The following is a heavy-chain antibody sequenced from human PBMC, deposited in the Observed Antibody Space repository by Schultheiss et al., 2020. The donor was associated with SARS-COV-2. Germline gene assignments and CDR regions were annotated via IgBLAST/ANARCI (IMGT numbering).Heavy chain of an antibody. CDR1: GGSISSGGYY. Sequence: SETLSLTCTVSGGSISSGGYYWSWIRQHPGKGLEWIGYIYYSGSTYYNPSLKSRVTISVDTSKNQFSLKLSSVTAADTAVYYCARAVRGYSYGPSAGYYFDYWGQGTLVTVSS. CDR2: IYYSGST. CDR3: ARAVRGYSYGPSAGYYFDY. V-gene: IGHV4-31*03. J-gene: IGHJ4*02. D-gene: IGHD5-18*01.